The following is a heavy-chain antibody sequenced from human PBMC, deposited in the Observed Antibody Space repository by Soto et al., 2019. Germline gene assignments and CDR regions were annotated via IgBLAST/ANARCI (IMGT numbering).Heavy chain of an antibody. V-gene: IGHV1-2*02. CDR1: GYTFTGYY. CDR2: INPNSGGT. Sequence: ASVKVSCKASGYTFTGYYMHWVRQAPGQGLEWMGWINPNSGGTNYAQKFQGRVTMTRDTSISTAYMELSRLRSDDTAVYYCARDSGSYSWFDPWGQGTLVTVSS. CDR3: ARDSGSYSWFDP. J-gene: IGHJ5*02. D-gene: IGHD1-26*01.